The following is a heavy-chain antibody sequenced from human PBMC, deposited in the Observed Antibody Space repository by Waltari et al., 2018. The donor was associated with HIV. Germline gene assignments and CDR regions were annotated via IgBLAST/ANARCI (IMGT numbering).Heavy chain of an antibody. V-gene: IGHV3-53*01. CDR3: ATGVRYYGP. CDR1: NFSISAKH. J-gene: IGHJ5*02. CDR2: IYPYDPT. D-gene: IGHD3-22*01. Sequence: EVLLAESGGGLIQPGGSLGLSCTASNFSISAKHVTWIRQAPGGSLEWVAFIYPYDPTHYADSVSGRFTISRAKSRTKVFLLMNSLFVDDTATYFCATGVRYYGPWGQGTRVTVSS.